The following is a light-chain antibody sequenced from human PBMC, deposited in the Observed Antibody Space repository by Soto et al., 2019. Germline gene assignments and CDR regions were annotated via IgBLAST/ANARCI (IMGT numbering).Light chain of an antibody. CDR1: QTVSINY. V-gene: IGKV3-20*01. Sequence: EIVLTQSPGTLSLSPGEGATLSCWASQTVSINYLAWYQQRPGQAPRLLIYGASTRAAGIPDRFSGSGSGTDFTLTITRLEPEDSAVYFCQQYTGPPTTFGQGTRLEIK. J-gene: IGKJ5*01. CDR2: GAS. CDR3: QQYTGPPTT.